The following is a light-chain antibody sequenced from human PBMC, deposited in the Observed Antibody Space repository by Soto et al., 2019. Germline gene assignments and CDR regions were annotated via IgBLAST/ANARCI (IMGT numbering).Light chain of an antibody. CDR3: QQYNNWPLT. CDR1: QSVGSD. V-gene: IGKV3-15*01. Sequence: EIVMTQSPATLSVSPGERATLSCRASQSVGSDLAWYQQKPVQAPRLVIDGASTRATGIPARFSGSGSGTEFTLTISSLQSEDFAVYYCQQYNNWPLTFGGGTKVDIK. J-gene: IGKJ4*01. CDR2: GAS.